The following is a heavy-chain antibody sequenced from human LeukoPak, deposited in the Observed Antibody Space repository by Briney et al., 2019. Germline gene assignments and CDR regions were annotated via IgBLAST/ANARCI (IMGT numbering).Heavy chain of an antibody. D-gene: IGHD5-24*01. CDR3: ARGGGEMATILVY. J-gene: IGHJ4*02. CDR2: IYYSGST. CDR1: GGSISSSSYY. V-gene: IGHV4-39*01. Sequence: SETLSLTCTVSGGSISSSSYYWGWIRQPPGKGLEWIGSIYYSGSTYYNPSLKSRVTISVDTSKNQFSLKLSSVTAADTAVYYCARGGGEMATILVYWGQGTLVTVSS.